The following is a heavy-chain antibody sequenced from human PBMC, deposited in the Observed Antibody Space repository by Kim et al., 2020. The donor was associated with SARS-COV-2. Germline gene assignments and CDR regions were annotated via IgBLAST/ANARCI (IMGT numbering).Heavy chain of an antibody. J-gene: IGHJ4*02. CDR1: GGSISSYY. Sequence: SETLSLTCTVSGGSISSYYWSWIRQPPGKGLEWIGYIYYSGSTNYNPSLKSRVTISVDTSKNQFSLKLSSVTAADTAVYYCARSGQSGPVDYWGQGTLVTVSS. V-gene: IGHV4-59*13. CDR3: ARSGQSGPVDY. CDR2: IYYSGST. D-gene: IGHD2-2*01.